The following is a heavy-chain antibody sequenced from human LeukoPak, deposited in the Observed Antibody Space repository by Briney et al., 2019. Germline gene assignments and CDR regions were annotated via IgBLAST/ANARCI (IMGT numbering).Heavy chain of an antibody. Sequence: ASVTVSCKAFGYSLTNYYVHWVRQAPGQGLEWMVEINPSGGSTSYAQKFQGRITVTRDTYTNTVYMDLSSLRSEDTATYYCARGAPTTRIGAGRFDYWGQGSLLTVAS. J-gene: IGHJ4*02. D-gene: IGHD5-12*01. CDR2: INPSGGST. CDR3: ARGAPTTRIGAGRFDY. CDR1: GYSLTNYY. V-gene: IGHV1-46*01.